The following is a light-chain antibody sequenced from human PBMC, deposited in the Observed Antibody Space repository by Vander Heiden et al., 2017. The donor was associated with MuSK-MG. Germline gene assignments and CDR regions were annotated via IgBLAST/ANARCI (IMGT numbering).Light chain of an antibody. CDR3: QQDYSTGP. J-gene: IGKJ1*01. CDR1: QCCLYSYNNKYC. Sequence: DIVMTQSPDSLAVSLGERATINCKSSQCCLYSYNNKYCLDWYQQKPGQPPKLLIYWASTREFGVPDRFSGSGSGKDFTLTSSRLQAEDVAFYYWQQDYSTGPFGQGTQVEIK. V-gene: IGKV4-1*01. CDR2: WAS.